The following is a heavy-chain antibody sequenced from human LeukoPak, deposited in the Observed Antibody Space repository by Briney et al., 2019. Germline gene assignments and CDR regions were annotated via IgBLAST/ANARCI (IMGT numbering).Heavy chain of an antibody. V-gene: IGHV3-74*01. CDR3: ARDQYGDYALDY. J-gene: IGHJ4*02. Sequence: SGGSLRLSCAASGFTFTTYWMHWVRQAPGKGLVWVSHINSDGSITSYADSVKGRFTISRDNAKNTLYLQMNSLRAEDTAVYYCARDQYGDYALDYWGQGTLVTVSS. CDR2: INSDGSIT. CDR1: GFTFTTYW. D-gene: IGHD4-17*01.